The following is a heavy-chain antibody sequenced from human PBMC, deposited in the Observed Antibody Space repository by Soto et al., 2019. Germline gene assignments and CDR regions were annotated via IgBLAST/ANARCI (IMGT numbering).Heavy chain of an antibody. V-gene: IGHV3-33*01. CDR2: IWYDGSNK. D-gene: IGHD6-19*01. Sequence: QVQLVESGGGVVQPGRSLRLSCAASGFTFSSYGMHWVRQAPGKGLEWVAVIWYDGSNKYYADSVKGRFTISRDNSKNTLYLQMNSLRAEDTAVYYCAREKYSSATTPGTYYYGMDVWGQGTTVTVSS. CDR3: AREKYSSATTPGTYYYGMDV. CDR1: GFTFSSYG. J-gene: IGHJ6*02.